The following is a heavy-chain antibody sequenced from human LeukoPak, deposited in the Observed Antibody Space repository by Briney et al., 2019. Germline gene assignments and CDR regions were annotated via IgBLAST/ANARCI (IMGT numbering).Heavy chain of an antibody. J-gene: IGHJ4*02. D-gene: IGHD3-16*01. CDR3: ARGGGDY. CDR1: GFTFSSYA. Sequence: GGSLRLSCAASGFTFSSYAMHWVRQAPGKGLEWVAVISYDGSNKYYADSVKGRFTIPRDNSKNTLYLQMNSLRAEDTAVYYCARGGGDYWGQGTLVTVSS. CDR2: ISYDGSNK. V-gene: IGHV3-30*04.